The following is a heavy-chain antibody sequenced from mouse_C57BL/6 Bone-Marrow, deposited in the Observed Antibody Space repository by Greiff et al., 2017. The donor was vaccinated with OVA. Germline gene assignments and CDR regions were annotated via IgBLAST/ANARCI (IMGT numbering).Heavy chain of an antibody. CDR3: TYYYGSSWFAY. CDR2: IYPRSGNN. D-gene: IGHD1-1*01. CDR1: GYTFTSYG. J-gene: IGHJ3*01. Sequence: VQLQQSGAELARPGASVKLSCKASGYTFTSYGISWVKQRPGQGLEWIGEIYPRSGNNYYNEKFKGKATLTADKSSSTAYMELRSLTSEDSAVYFCTYYYGSSWFAYWGQGTLVTVSA. V-gene: IGHV1-81*01.